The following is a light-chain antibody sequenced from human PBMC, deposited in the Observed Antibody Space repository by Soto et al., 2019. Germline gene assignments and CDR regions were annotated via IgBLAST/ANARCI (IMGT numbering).Light chain of an antibody. V-gene: IGKV3-20*01. CDR3: QRYGSSPPFT. CDR1: QRISSRY. J-gene: IGKJ2*01. Sequence: EIVLTQSPGTLSLSPGERATLSCRASQRISSRYLAWYQQKPGQAPRLLISGASTRATGIPVRFSGSGSGTDFTLTISRLEPEDFAVYFCQRYGSSPPFTFGQGTKVEI. CDR2: GAS.